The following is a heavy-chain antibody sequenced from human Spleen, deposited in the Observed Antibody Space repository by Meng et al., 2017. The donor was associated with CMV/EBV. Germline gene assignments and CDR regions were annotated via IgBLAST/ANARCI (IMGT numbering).Heavy chain of an antibody. V-gene: IGHV4-39*07. D-gene: IGHD6-19*01. CDR2: IYYTGRT. CDR1: GGSVSHSGYY. CDR3: ARESSGWYGADY. Sequence: SETLSLTCTVSGGSVSHSGYYWGWIRQPPGKGLEWIATIYYTGRTYYNPSLKSRVTISVGTSKNQFSLKVNSVTAADTALYYCARESSGWYGADYWGQGTLVTVSS. J-gene: IGHJ4*02.